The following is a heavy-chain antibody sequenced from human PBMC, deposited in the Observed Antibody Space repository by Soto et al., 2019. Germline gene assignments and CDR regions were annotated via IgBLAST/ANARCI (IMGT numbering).Heavy chain of an antibody. CDR3: ARERYYDSRGYYSSFDY. CDR2: IHYSGST. CDR1: GGSVNIGTYY. V-gene: IGHV4-61*01. D-gene: IGHD3-22*01. J-gene: IGHJ4*02. Sequence: SETLSLTCTVPGGSVNIGTYYWSWIRQPPGKGLEWIGFIHYSGSTNYNPSLKSRVTISVDTSKNQFSLKLSSVTAADTAVYYCARERYYDSRGYYSSFDYWGQGTLVTVSS.